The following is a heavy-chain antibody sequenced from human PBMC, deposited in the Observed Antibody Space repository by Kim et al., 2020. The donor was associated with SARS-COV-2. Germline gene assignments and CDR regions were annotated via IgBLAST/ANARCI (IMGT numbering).Heavy chain of an antibody. CDR2: INPKNGNT. V-gene: IGHV1-2*02. CDR3: TTVKGDVGYCIKISCYAMD. D-gene: IGHD2-15*01. J-gene: IGHJ6*03. Sequence: ASVKVSCRASGYVITGHYLHWVRQAPGQRPEWVGWINPKNGNTAYAQRVQDRVLMTRDTSINTAYMELTGLRPDDTAVYYCTTVKGDVGYCIKISCYAMD. CDR1: GYVITGHY.